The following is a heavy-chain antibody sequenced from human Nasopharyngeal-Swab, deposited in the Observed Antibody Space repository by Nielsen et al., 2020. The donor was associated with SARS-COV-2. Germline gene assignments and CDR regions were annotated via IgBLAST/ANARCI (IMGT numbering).Heavy chain of an antibody. CDR3: ARHLFPRGDYYGMDV. CDR2: IYPGDSAT. V-gene: IGHV5-51*01. Sequence: GESLKISCKGSGYSFTAYWIGWVRQMPGKGLEWMGFIYPGDSATRYSPSFQGQVTISADKSISTAYLQWSSLKASDTAIYYCARHLFPRGDYYGMDVWGQGTTVTVSS. J-gene: IGHJ6*02. D-gene: IGHD2-15*01. CDR1: GYSFTAYW.